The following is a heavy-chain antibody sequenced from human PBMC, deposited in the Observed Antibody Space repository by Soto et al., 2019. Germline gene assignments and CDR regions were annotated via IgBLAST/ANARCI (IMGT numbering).Heavy chain of an antibody. CDR1: GDSINYYY. CDR2: IYYSGST. D-gene: IGHD3-10*01. CDR3: ARGVYASGIYRYEYFDQ. J-gene: IGHJ4*02. V-gene: IGHV4-59*01. Sequence: PSETLSLTCNVSGDSINYYYWSWIRQPPGMGLEWIGYIYYSGSTNYNPSLKSRVTISVDTSKNQFSLRLSSVTAADTAVYYCARGVYASGIYRYEYFDQWGQGTLVTVSS.